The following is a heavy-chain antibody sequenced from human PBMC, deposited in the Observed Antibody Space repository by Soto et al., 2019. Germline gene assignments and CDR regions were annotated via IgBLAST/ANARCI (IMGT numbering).Heavy chain of an antibody. J-gene: IGHJ4*02. V-gene: IGHV3-30-3*01. CDR2: ISNDGSNK. CDR3: ARGQHGHDY. D-gene: IGHD2-8*01. CDR1: GFSFSSYA. Sequence: QVHLVESGGGVVQPGRSLRLSCAASGFSFSSYAMHWLRQAPGEGLEWVAVISNDGSNKFFADSVKGRFFISRDNSNNTLFLEMDSLRPEDTAVYYCARGQHGHDYWGQGSLV.